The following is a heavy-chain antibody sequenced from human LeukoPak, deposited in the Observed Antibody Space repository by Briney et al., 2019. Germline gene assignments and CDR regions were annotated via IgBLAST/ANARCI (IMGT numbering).Heavy chain of an antibody. Sequence: ASVKVSCKASGGTFSSYAISWVRRAPGQGLEWMGGIIPIFGTANYAQKFQGRVTITADESTSTAYMELSSLRSEDTAVYYCARYCSSTSCQDPWGQGTLVTVSS. CDR2: IIPIFGTA. V-gene: IGHV1-69*13. CDR1: GGTFSSYA. J-gene: IGHJ5*02. D-gene: IGHD2-2*01. CDR3: ARYCSSTSCQDP.